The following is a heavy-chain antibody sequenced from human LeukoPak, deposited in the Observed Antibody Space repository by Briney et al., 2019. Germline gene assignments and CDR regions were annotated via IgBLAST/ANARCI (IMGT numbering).Heavy chain of an antibody. V-gene: IGHV4-34*01. Sequence: SETLSLTCAVYGGSFSGYYWSWIRQPPGKGLEWIGEINHSGSTNYNPSLKSRVTISVDTSKNQFSLKLSSVTAADTAVYYCARSYYYDSSGYYRTNPFDYWGQGTLVTVSS. CDR1: GGSFSGYY. D-gene: IGHD3-22*01. CDR2: INHSGST. J-gene: IGHJ4*02. CDR3: ARSYYYDSSGYYRTNPFDY.